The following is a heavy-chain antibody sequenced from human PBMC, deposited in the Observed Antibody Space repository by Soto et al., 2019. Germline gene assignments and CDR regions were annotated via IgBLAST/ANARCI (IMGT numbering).Heavy chain of an antibody. V-gene: IGHV4-4*02. D-gene: IGHD1-7*01. CDR3: ASRDPGTSVDY. J-gene: IGHJ4*02. Sequence: QVQLQESGPGLVKPSGTLSLTCAVSGGSFTSNNWWTWVRQPPGQGLEWIGEIYRTGSTNYNPSLKGRFTISLDKSENQFSLKVPSLTAADTAVYYCASRDPGTSVDYWGQGTLVTVSS. CDR1: GGSFTSNNW. CDR2: IYRTGST.